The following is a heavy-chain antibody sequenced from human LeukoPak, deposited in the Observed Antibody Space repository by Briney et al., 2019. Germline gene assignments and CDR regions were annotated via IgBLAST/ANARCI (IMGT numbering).Heavy chain of an antibody. V-gene: IGHV3-9*01. CDR2: ISWNSGRI. CDR3: VKDRVWFGELLNPLFDN. J-gene: IGHJ4*02. CDR1: GFTFDDYA. Sequence: GGSLRLSCAASGFTFDDYAMHWVRQAPGKGREWVSGISWNSGRIGYADSVKGRFTISRDNAKNSLYLQMNSLRAEDTALYYCVKDRVWFGELLNPLFDNWGQGTRVTVSS. D-gene: IGHD3-10*01.